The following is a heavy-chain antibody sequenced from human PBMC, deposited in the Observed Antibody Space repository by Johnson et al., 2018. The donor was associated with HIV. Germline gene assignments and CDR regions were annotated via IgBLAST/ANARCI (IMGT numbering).Heavy chain of an antibody. J-gene: IGHJ3*02. CDR2: ISSSGSTI. D-gene: IGHD3-22*01. CDR3: AKDLIAHDSSGGDAFDI. CDR1: GFTFNSHW. V-gene: IGHV3-48*01. Sequence: VQLVESGGGLIQPGGSLRLSCAASGFTFNSHWIHWVRQAPGKGLEWVSYISSSGSTIYYADSVKGRFTISRDNSKNTLYLQMNSLRAEDTAVYYCAKDLIAHDSSGGDAFDIWGQGTMVTVSS.